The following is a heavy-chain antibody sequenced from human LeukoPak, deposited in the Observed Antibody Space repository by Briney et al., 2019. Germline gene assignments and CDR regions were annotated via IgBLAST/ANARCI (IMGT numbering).Heavy chain of an antibody. CDR1: GFTFSDYG. CDR3: AREVVAAAGTSWFDP. CDR2: IWYDGSNK. V-gene: IGHV3-33*01. J-gene: IGHJ5*02. Sequence: GGSLRLSCAASGFTFSDYGMHWVRQAPGKGLEWVAVIWYDGSNKYYADSVKGRFTISRDNSKNTLYLQMNSLRAEDTAVYYCAREVVAAAGTSWFDPWGQGTLVTVSS. D-gene: IGHD6-13*01.